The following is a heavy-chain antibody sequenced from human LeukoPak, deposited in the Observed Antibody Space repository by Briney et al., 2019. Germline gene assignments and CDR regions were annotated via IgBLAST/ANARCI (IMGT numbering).Heavy chain of an antibody. CDR2: ISSSSSTI. CDR3: ARETPRITFDQNAFDI. D-gene: IGHD3-16*01. V-gene: IGHV3-48*01. Sequence: GGSLRLSCAASGFTFSSYSMNWVRQAPGKGLEWVSYISSSSSTIYYADSVKGRFTISRDNAKNSLYLQMNSLRAEDTAVYYCARETPRITFDQNAFDIWGQGTMVTVSS. J-gene: IGHJ3*02. CDR1: GFTFSSYS.